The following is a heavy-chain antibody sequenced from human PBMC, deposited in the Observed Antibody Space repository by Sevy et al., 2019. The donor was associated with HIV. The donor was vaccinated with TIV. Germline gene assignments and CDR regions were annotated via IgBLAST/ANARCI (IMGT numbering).Heavy chain of an antibody. CDR2: ISGSGYST. D-gene: IGHD6-13*01. CDR1: GFTFSSYA. V-gene: IGHV3-23*01. J-gene: IGHJ3*02. CDR3: ATQQQLVLFDAFDI. Sequence: GGSLRLSCAASGFTFSSYAMSWVRQAPGKGLEWGSAISGSGYSTYYADSVKGRFTISRDNSKNTLYLQMNSLRAEDTAVYFCATQQQLVLFDAFDIWGQGTMVTVSS.